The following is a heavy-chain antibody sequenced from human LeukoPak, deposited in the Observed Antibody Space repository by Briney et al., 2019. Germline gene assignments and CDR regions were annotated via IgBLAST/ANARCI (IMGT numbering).Heavy chain of an antibody. CDR1: GGSISSSSYY. CDR3: ARPLFSNSGYAYWFDP. J-gene: IGHJ5*02. D-gene: IGHD5-12*01. CDR2: IYYSGST. Sequence: SETLSLTCTVSGGSISSSSYYWGWIRQPPGKGLEWIGSIYYSGSTYYNPSLKSRVTISVDTSKNQFSLKLSSVTAADTAVYYCARPLFSNSGYAYWFDPWGQGTLVTVSS. V-gene: IGHV4-39*01.